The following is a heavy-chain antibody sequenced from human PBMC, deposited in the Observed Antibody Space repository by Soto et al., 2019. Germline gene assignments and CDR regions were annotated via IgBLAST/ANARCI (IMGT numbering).Heavy chain of an antibody. CDR3: ARHSSTFGTVTTPWYFDL. CDR2: IYYSGST. V-gene: IGHV4-39*01. J-gene: IGHJ2*01. Sequence: PSETLSLTCTVSGGSISSIIYYWGWIRQPPGKGLEWIGSIYYSGSTYYNPSLKSRVTISVDTSKNQFSLKLSSVTAADTAVYYCARHSSTFGTVTTPWYFDLWGRGTLVTVSS. CDR1: GGSISSIIYY. D-gene: IGHD4-17*01.